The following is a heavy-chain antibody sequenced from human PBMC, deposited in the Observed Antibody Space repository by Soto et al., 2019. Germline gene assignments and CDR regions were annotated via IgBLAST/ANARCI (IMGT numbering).Heavy chain of an antibody. CDR3: ASFSRMADGYY. V-gene: IGHV3-48*01. CDR1: GFIFSSYA. J-gene: IGHJ4*02. CDR2: ISGSGTTI. Sequence: EVHLVESGGGLVQPGGSLRLSCAASGFIFSSYAINWVRQAPGKGLEWVSYISGSGTTIYYADSVKGRFTISRDYAKSSQYLQMNSLRAEDTAMYYCASFSRMADGYYWGQGTLVTVSS. D-gene: IGHD3-22*01.